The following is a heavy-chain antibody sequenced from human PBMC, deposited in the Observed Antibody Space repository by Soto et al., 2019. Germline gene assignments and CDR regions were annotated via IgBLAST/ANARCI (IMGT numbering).Heavy chain of an antibody. CDR1: GFTFSNYG. J-gene: IGHJ4*02. Sequence: QVQLVESGGGVVQPGRSLRLSCVASGFTFSNYGMHWVRQAPGKGPEWVAVIWYDGSNKDYAESVKGRFTISRDNSRNTLYLQMNSLRAEDAAVYYCASALETGDYWGQGTLVTVSS. CDR3: ASALETGDY. D-gene: IGHD3-10*01. CDR2: IWYDGSNK. V-gene: IGHV3-33*01.